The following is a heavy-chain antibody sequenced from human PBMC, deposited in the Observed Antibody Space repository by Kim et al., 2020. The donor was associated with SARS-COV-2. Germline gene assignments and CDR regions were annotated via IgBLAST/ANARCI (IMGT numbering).Heavy chain of an antibody. Sequence: GGSLRLSCAASGFTFSSYAMSWVRQAPGKGLEWVSAISGSGGSTYYADSVKGRFTISRDNSKNTLYLQMNSLRAEDTAVYYCAKDPERIAAAGDAFDIWGQGTMVTVSS. CDR2: ISGSGGST. J-gene: IGHJ3*02. V-gene: IGHV3-23*01. CDR3: AKDPERIAAAGDAFDI. D-gene: IGHD6-13*01. CDR1: GFTFSSYA.